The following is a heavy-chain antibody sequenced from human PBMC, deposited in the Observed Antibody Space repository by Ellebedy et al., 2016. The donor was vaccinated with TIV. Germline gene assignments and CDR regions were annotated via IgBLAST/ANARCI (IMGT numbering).Heavy chain of an antibody. CDR2: IWYDGSNK. Sequence: GESLKISXAASGFTFSSYGMHWVRQAPGKGLEWVAVIWYDGSNKYYADSVKGRFTISRDNSKNTLYLQMNSLRAEDTAVYYCARDGVYYDFWSGYYTSRDYYMDVWGKGTTVTVSS. D-gene: IGHD3-3*01. CDR3: ARDGVYYDFWSGYYTSRDYYMDV. CDR1: GFTFSSYG. J-gene: IGHJ6*03. V-gene: IGHV3-33*01.